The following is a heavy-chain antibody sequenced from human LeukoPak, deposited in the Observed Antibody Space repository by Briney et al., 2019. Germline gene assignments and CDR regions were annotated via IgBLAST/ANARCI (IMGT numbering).Heavy chain of an antibody. V-gene: IGHV1-24*01. CDR1: GYTLTELS. CDR3: ARGGRDILTGYYTDFYYGMDV. CDR2: FDPEDGET. D-gene: IGHD3-9*01. Sequence: ASVKVSCKVSGYTLTELSMHWVRQAPGRGLEWMGGFDPEDGETIYAQKFQGRVTMTEDTSTDTAYMELSSLRSEDTAVYYCARGGRDILTGYYTDFYYGMDVWGQGTTVTVSS. J-gene: IGHJ6*02.